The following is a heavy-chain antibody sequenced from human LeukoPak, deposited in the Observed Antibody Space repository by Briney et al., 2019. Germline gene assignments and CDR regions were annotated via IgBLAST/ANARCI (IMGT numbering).Heavy chain of an antibody. CDR2: ISYDGSNK. D-gene: IGHD6-13*01. J-gene: IGHJ6*03. CDR3: AKEGYSRGYYSYYYVDV. Sequence: GGSLRLSCAASGFTFSRYGMHWVRQAPGKGLEWVTAISYDGSNKYYAGSVKGRFTISRDNSKNTLYVQMNSLRAEDTAVYYCAKEGYSRGYYSYYYVDVWGKGTTVTVSS. V-gene: IGHV3-30*04. CDR1: GFTFSRYG.